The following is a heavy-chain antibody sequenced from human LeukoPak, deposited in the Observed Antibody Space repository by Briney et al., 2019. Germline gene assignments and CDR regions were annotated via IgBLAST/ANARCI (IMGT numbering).Heavy chain of an antibody. J-gene: IGHJ4*02. CDR2: IYYSGST. CDR3: AREASRASSSWYDWLGGVDYFDY. V-gene: IGHV4-39*07. Sequence: PSETLSLTCTVSGGSISSSSYYWGWIRQPPGEGLEWIGSIYYSGSTYYNPSLKSRVTISVDTSKNQFSLKLSSVTAADTAVYYCAREASRASSSWYDWLGGVDYFDYWGQGTLVTVSS. D-gene: IGHD6-13*01. CDR1: GGSISSSSYY.